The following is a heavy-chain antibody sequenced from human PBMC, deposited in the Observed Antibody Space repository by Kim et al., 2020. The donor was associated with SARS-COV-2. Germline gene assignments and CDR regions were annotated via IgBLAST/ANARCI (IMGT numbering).Heavy chain of an antibody. D-gene: IGHD6-19*01. CDR1: GGSISSSSYY. J-gene: IGHJ4*02. V-gene: IGHV4-39*01. Sequence: SETLSLTCTVSGGSISSSSYYWGWIRQPPGKGLEWIGSIYYSGSTYYNPSLKSRVTISVDTSKNQFSLKLSSVTAADTAVYYCARHGRGYSSGWYGFYFDYWGQGTLVTVSS. CDR2: IYYSGST. CDR3: ARHGRGYSSGWYGFYFDY.